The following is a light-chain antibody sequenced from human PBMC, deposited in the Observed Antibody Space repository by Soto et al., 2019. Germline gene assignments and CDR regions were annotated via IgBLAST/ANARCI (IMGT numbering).Light chain of an antibody. CDR3: CSYAAFNTFV. J-gene: IGLJ1*01. CDR2: DVS. CDR1: SSDVGGYNY. Sequence: QSALTQPRSVSGSPGQSVTISCTGTSSDVGGYNYVSWYQQYSGKAPKVMIYDVSKRPSGVPDRFSGSKSGNTASLTISGLQAEDEADYYCCSYAAFNTFVFGTGTTLTVL. V-gene: IGLV2-11*01.